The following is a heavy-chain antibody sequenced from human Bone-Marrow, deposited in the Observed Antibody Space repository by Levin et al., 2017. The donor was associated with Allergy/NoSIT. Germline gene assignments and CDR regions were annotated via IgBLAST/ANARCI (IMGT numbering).Heavy chain of an antibody. D-gene: IGHD2-21*02. J-gene: IGHJ4*02. Sequence: GGSLRLSCVASGFTFSSYYMGWVRQAPGKGLEWLSYISSSGDTMYYADSVKGRFTFSRDNAKNSLFLQMNSLRAEDTAVYYCAKSGGDDCYLGCGFDYWGQGTLVTVSS. CDR2: ISSSGDTM. CDR1: GFTFSSYY. CDR3: AKSGGDDCYLGCGFDY. V-gene: IGHV3-48*03.